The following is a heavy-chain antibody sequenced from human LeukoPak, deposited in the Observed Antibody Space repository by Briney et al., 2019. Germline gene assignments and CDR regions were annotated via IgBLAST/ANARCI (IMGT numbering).Heavy chain of an antibody. D-gene: IGHD5-18*01. CDR1: GFTFDDYG. Sequence: PGGSLRLSCAASGFTFDDYGMNWVRQAPGKGLEWVSAISGSGGSTYYADSVKGRFTISRDNSKNTLYLQMNSLRAEDTAVYYCAKDVGGYSYAKGPFDYWGQGTLVTVSS. J-gene: IGHJ4*02. V-gene: IGHV3-23*01. CDR3: AKDVGGYSYAKGPFDY. CDR2: ISGSGGST.